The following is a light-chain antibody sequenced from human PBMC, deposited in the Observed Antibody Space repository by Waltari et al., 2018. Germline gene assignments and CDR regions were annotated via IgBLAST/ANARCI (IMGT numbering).Light chain of an antibody. CDR3: YSAADNDLGV. J-gene: IGLJ3*02. V-gene: IGLV3-27*01. Sequence: SFELTQTSPCSVSPGHPVRITCSVVVLANNHTRWFQQKPGQAPILIISKDTERPSGIPERFSGSSSGTTVTLTISGAQVEDEADYYCYSAADNDLGVFGGGTKLTVL. CDR1: VLANNH. CDR2: KDT.